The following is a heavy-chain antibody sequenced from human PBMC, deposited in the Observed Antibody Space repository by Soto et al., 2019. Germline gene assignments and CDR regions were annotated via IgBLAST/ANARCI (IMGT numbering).Heavy chain of an antibody. J-gene: IGHJ4*02. D-gene: IGHD6-6*01. CDR1: GGSISSGGYY. V-gene: IGHV4-61*08. CDR3: ASTPLYSSSLIVY. CDR2: IYYSGST. Sequence: SETLSLTCTVSGGSISSGGYYWSWIRQHPGKGLEWIGYIYYSGSTNYNPSLKSRVTISVDTSKNQFSLKLSSVTAADTAVYYCASTPLYSSSLIVYWGQGTLVTVSS.